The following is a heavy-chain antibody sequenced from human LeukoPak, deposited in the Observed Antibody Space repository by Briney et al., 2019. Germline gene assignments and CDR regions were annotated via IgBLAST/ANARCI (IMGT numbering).Heavy chain of an antibody. V-gene: IGHV3-30*04. CDR2: ISLNGGDT. CDR3: AKTVVSAGWHYFDY. Sequence: PGGSLRLSCAASGFTFSSFAMHWVRQAPGKGLEWVAVISLNGGDTNYAGSVKGRFTISRDNSKNTLYLQMNSLRAEDTAVYYCAKTVVSAGWHYFDYWGQGTLVSVSS. J-gene: IGHJ4*02. CDR1: GFTFSSFA. D-gene: IGHD3-9*01.